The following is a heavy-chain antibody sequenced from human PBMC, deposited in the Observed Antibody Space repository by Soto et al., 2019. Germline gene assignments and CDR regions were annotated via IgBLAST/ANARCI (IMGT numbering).Heavy chain of an antibody. CDR1: GFTFTSYA. CDR2: VSGTGDST. Sequence: GGSLRLSCAASGFTFTSYAMSWVRQAPGKGLEWVSLVSGTGDSTHYANSVRGRFTISRDDSKDTPYLPMSRLRAEVTAVYYCAKDNGNCGSRTFSHWGQGTLVTVSS. D-gene: IGHD1-7*01. CDR3: AKDNGNCGSRTFSH. V-gene: IGHV3-23*01. J-gene: IGHJ4*02.